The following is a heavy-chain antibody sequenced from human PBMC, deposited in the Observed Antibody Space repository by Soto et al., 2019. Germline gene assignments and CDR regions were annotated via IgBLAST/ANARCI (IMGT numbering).Heavy chain of an antibody. V-gene: IGHV3-30-3*01. CDR1: GFTFSSYA. D-gene: IGHD3-16*01. CDR2: ISYDGSNK. Sequence: QVQLVESGGGVVQPGRSLRLSCAASGFTFSSYAMHWVRQAPGKGLEWVAVISYDGSNKYYADSVKGRFTISRDNSKNTLYLQMNSLRAEDTAVYYCARDSGWGSYFDYWGQGTLVTVSS. CDR3: ARDSGWGSYFDY. J-gene: IGHJ4*02.